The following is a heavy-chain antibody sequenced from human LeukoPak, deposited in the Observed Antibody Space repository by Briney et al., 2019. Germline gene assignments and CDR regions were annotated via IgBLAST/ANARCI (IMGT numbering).Heavy chain of an antibody. V-gene: IGHV3-21*01. CDR1: GFTFSSYS. CDR3: ARDFKAWYSSSWTDY. Sequence: PGGSLRLSCAASGFTFSSYSMNWVRQAPGKGLEWVSSISSSSSYIYYADSVKGRFTIPRDNAKNSLYLQMNSLRAEDTAVYYCARDFKAWYSSSWTDYWGQGTLVTVSS. J-gene: IGHJ4*02. D-gene: IGHD6-13*01. CDR2: ISSSSSYI.